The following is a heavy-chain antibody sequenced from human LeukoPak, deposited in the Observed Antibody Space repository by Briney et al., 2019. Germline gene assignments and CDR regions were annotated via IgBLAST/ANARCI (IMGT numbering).Heavy chain of an antibody. CDR3: ARGVDYSYIDY. D-gene: IGHD4-11*01. V-gene: IGHV3-30-3*01. Sequence: GGSLRLSCAASGFTFSSYAMNWVRQAPGKGLEWVAVISYDGSSKYYADSVKGRFTISRDNSKNTLYLQMNSLRAEDTAVYYCARGVDYSYIDYWGQGTLVTVSS. CDR1: GFTFSSYA. J-gene: IGHJ4*02. CDR2: ISYDGSSK.